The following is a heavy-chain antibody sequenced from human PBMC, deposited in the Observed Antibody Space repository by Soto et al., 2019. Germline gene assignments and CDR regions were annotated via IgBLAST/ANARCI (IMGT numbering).Heavy chain of an antibody. CDR3: AKDRSLILQFDP. V-gene: IGHV3-23*01. D-gene: IGHD2-21*01. CDR2: ISDSGDNI. CDR1: GFTFSSYA. Sequence: PGGSLRLSCAASGFTFSSYAMSWVRQAPGKGLEWVSIISDSGDNIYYADSVKGRFTISRDNSKNTLYLQMNSLRAEDTAVYYCAKDRSLILQFDPCGQGTLVTVSS. J-gene: IGHJ5*02.